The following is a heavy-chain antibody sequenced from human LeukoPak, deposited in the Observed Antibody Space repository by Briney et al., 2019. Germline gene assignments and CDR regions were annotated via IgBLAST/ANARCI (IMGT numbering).Heavy chain of an antibody. CDR2: IHYSGST. Sequence: SETLSLTCTVSGGSISSSGYDWGWIRQPPGKGLEWIGAIHYSGSTTYNPSLKSRVTISVDTSENHFSLKLSSVTAADSAVYYCARYSSSSGWFDLWGQGTLVTVSS. D-gene: IGHD6-6*01. CDR3: ARYSSSSGWFDL. V-gene: IGHV4-39*02. J-gene: IGHJ5*02. CDR1: GGSISSSGYD.